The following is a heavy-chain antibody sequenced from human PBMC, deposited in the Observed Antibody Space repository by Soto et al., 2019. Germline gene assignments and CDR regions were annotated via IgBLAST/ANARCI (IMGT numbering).Heavy chain of an antibody. J-gene: IGHJ6*02. D-gene: IGHD3-16*01. CDR1: GDSISHYF. V-gene: IGHV4-59*08. Sequence: QVQLQESGPGLVRPSETLSLTCTVSGDSISHYFWSWIRQPPGKGLECIGYIYYSGSTNYNPSLKSRVTIPVDKSKNQCSLKLSSVTAADTAVYYCARRPWGGMDVWGQGTTVTVSS. CDR2: IYYSGST. CDR3: ARRPWGGMDV.